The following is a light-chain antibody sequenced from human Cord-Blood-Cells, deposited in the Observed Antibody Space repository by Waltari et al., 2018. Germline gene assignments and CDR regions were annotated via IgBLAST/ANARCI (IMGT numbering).Light chain of an antibody. Sequence: DIVMTQSPDSLAVSLGERATINCKSSQSVLYSSNNKNYLAWYQQKPGQPPKLLIYGASTRESGVPDRFSGSGSGTDFTLTISSLQAEDVAVYYCQQYYSTPQTFDQGTKVEIK. CDR2: GAS. CDR1: QSVLYSSNNKNY. V-gene: IGKV4-1*01. J-gene: IGKJ1*01. CDR3: QQYYSTPQT.